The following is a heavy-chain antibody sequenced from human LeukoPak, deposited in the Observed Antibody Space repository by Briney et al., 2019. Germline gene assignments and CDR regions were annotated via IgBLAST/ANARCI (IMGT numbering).Heavy chain of an antibody. CDR1: GGSISSYY. D-gene: IGHD6-6*01. Sequence: SETLSLTCTVSGGSISSYYWSWIRQPPGKGLEWIGYIYYSGSTNYNPSLKSRVTISVDTSKNQFSLKLSSVTAADTAVYYCARHAGGSYSSSSAYDYWGQGTLVTVSS. CDR3: ARHAGGSYSSSSAYDY. V-gene: IGHV4-59*08. J-gene: IGHJ4*02. CDR2: IYYSGST.